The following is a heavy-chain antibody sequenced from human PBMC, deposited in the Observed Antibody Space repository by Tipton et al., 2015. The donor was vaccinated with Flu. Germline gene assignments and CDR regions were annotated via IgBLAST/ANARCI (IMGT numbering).Heavy chain of an antibody. CDR3: ARLLKDYYGSGSDYYMDV. D-gene: IGHD3-10*01. V-gene: IGHV4-39*01. Sequence: TLSLTCTVSGGSISSSSYYWGWIRQPPGKGLEWIGSIYYSGSTYYNPSLKSRVTISVDTSKNQFSLKLSSVTAADTAVYYCARLLKDYYGSGSDYYMDVWGKGTTVTVSS. J-gene: IGHJ6*03. CDR1: GGSISSSSYY. CDR2: IYYSGST.